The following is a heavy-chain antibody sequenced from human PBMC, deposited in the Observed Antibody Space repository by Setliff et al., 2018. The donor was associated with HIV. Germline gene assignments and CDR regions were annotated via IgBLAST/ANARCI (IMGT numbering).Heavy chain of an antibody. V-gene: IGHV3-30*02. CDR2: INYDESSE. CDR1: GFTFTSYW. Sequence: GSLRLSCAASGFTFTSYWMIWVRQAPGKGLEWVAFINYDESSEYYADSVKGRVSISRDNFRNTVDLQMNNLRPEDTAVYYCAKDGDYRSGDYDAFDIWGQGTMVTVSS. J-gene: IGHJ3*02. CDR3: AKDGDYRSGDYDAFDI. D-gene: IGHD6-25*01.